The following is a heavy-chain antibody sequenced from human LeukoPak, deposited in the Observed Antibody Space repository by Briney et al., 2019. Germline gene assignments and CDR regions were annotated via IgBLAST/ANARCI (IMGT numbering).Heavy chain of an antibody. CDR2: IHTSGST. CDR3: ARDRYYYGSGSYPYMDV. D-gene: IGHD3-10*01. CDR1: GVSISSYY. J-gene: IGHJ6*03. V-gene: IGHV4-4*07. Sequence: PSETLSLTCTVSGVSISSYYWSWIRQPAGKGLEWIGRIHTSGSTKYNPSLMSRVTMSVDTSKNQFSLKVSSVTAADTAVYYCARDRYYYGSGSYPYMDVWGKGTTVTISS.